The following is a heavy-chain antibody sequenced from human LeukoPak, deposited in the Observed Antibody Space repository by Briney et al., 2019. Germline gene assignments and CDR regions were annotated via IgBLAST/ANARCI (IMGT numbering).Heavy chain of an antibody. V-gene: IGHV4-34*01. J-gene: IGHJ4*02. CDR2: INHSGST. CDR1: GGSFSGYY. D-gene: IGHD3-3*01. CDR3: ATHDGGSGYLSGPHHFDY. Sequence: RASETLSLTCAVYGGSFSGYYWSWIRQPPVKGLEWIGEINHSGSTNYNPSLKSRVTISVDTSKNQFSLKLSSVTAADTAVYYCATHDGGSGYLSGPHHFDYWGQGTLVTVSS.